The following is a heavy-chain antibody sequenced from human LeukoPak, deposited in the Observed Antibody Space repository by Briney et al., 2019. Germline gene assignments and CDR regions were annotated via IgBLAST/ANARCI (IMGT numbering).Heavy chain of an antibody. Sequence: GSLRLSCTVSGDSSSSHYWSWVRQPPGKGLEWIGYIYYSGTTNYNPSLKTRVSISLDASKNQFSLKLTSVTAADTAVYYCARDADFWRFDSWGQGTLVTVSS. CDR3: ARDADFWRFDS. CDR2: IYYSGTT. D-gene: IGHD3-3*01. V-gene: IGHV4-59*11. CDR1: GDSSSSHY. J-gene: IGHJ4*02.